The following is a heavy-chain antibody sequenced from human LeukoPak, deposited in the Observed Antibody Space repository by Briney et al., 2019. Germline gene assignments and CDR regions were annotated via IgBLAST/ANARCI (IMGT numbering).Heavy chain of an antibody. J-gene: IGHJ4*02. CDR1: GGSISTYY. Sequence: SETLSLICTVSGGSISTYYWSWIRQPPGKGLEWIGYIYYSGNTNCNPSLKSRVTISVDTSKNQFSLKVNSVTAADTAVYYCARVGSGSFDYWGQGTLVTVSS. V-gene: IGHV4-59*01. CDR2: IYYSGNT. CDR3: ARVGSGSFDY. D-gene: IGHD6-19*01.